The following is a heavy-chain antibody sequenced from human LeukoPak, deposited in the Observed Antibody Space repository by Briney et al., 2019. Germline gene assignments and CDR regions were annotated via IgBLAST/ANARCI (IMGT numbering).Heavy chain of an antibody. D-gene: IGHD6-19*01. CDR1: GGSISSYY. CDR3: ARDIAVASFDY. CDR2: IYYSGST. Sequence: ASETLSLTCAVSGGSISSYYWSWIRQPPGKGLEWIGYIYYSGSTNYNPSLKSRVTISVDTSKNQFSLKLSSVTAADTAVYYCARDIAVASFDYWGQGTLVTVSS. J-gene: IGHJ4*02. V-gene: IGHV4-59*12.